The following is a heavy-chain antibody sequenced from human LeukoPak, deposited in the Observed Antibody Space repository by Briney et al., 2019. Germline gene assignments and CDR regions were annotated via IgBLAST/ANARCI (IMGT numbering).Heavy chain of an antibody. CDR3: ARTPPPGATAYGAVDY. CDR2: INHSGNT. CDR1: GGSFSTYS. D-gene: IGHD3-16*01. J-gene: IGHJ4*02. V-gene: IGHV4-34*01. Sequence: SETLSLTCAVYGGSFSTYSWNWIRQPLGKGLEWIGEINHSGNTNYNPSLKCRVTISIDTSKNQFSLKLNSVTAADSAVYYCARTPPPGATAYGAVDYWGQGTLVTVSS.